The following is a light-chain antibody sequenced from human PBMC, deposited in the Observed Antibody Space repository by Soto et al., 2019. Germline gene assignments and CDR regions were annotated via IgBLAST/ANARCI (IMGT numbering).Light chain of an antibody. CDR2: KAS. CDR3: QQYKTYTWT. J-gene: IGKJ1*01. Sequence: DIQMTQSPSTLSASVGDRVAITCRASQSISTRLAWYQQKPGKAPKLLIYKASSLESGVPSRFSGNGSGAEFTLTINSLQPDDFATYYCQQYKTYTWTFGQGTKVEIK. CDR1: QSISTR. V-gene: IGKV1-5*03.